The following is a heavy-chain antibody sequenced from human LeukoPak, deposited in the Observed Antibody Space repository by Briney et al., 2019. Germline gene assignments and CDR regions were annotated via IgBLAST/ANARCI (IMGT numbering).Heavy chain of an antibody. Sequence: GGSLRLSCAASGFTFSSYEMNWVRQAPGKGLEWVSYISSSGSTIYYADSVKGRFTISRDNAKNSLYLQMNSLRAEDTAVYYCARAPVYYYGSGSSGLDAFDIWGQGTMVAVSS. J-gene: IGHJ3*02. CDR2: ISSSGSTI. V-gene: IGHV3-48*03. CDR3: ARAPVYYYGSGSSGLDAFDI. D-gene: IGHD3-10*01. CDR1: GFTFSSYE.